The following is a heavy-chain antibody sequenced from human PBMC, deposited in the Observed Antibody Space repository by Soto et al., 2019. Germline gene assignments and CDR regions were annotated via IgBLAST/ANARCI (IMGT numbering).Heavy chain of an antibody. Sequence: SETLSLTCAVSGYSISSGYYWGWIRQPPGKGLEWIGSIYRSGKTYFNSTLKSRVTMSVDTSKNQFSLDLSSVTAADTAVYYCVRDELVYYLDNWGQGTLVTVSS. CDR1: GYSISSGYY. CDR2: IYRSGKT. D-gene: IGHD1-7*01. J-gene: IGHJ4*02. V-gene: IGHV4-38-2*02. CDR3: VRDELVYYLDN.